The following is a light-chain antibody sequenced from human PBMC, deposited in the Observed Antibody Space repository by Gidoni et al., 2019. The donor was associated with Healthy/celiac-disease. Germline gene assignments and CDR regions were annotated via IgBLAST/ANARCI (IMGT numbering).Light chain of an antibody. Sequence: QSALTQPASVSASPGQSITISCTGTSSDVVGYNYVSWYQQHPGKDPKLMIYDVSNRPSGVSNRFSGSKSGNTASLTISGLQAEDEADYYCSSYTSSSVVFGGGTKLTVL. J-gene: IGLJ2*01. V-gene: IGLV2-14*01. CDR2: DVS. CDR3: SSYTSSSVV. CDR1: SSDVVGYNY.